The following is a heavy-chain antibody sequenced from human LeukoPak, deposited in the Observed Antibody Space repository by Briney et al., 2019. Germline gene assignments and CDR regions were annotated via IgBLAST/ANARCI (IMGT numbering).Heavy chain of an antibody. Sequence: GGSLRLSCAASGFTFSSYAMSWVRQAPGKGLEWVSAISGSGGSTYYADSVKGRFTISRDNSKNTLYLQMNSLRAEDTAVYYCAKLGTGTTLAARDYWGQGTLVTVSS. CDR2: ISGSGGST. CDR1: GFTFSSYA. D-gene: IGHD1-7*01. CDR3: AKLGTGTTLAARDY. V-gene: IGHV3-23*01. J-gene: IGHJ4*02.